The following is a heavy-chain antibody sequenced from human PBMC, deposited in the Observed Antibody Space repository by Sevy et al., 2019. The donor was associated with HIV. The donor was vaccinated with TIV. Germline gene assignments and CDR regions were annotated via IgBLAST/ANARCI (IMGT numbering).Heavy chain of an antibody. CDR1: RFNFSNYA. CDR2: ILHDGSNE. J-gene: IGHJ4*02. CDR3: ARDRLLSLLDF. D-gene: IGHD2-21*01. Sequence: GGYLRLSCAASRFNFSNYAMHCVRQAPGKGLEWVALILHDGSNEQYADSVKGRFTISRDNSQNTVYLQMNSLRPDDTAVYYCARDRLLSLLDFWGQGTRVTVSS. V-gene: IGHV3-30*04.